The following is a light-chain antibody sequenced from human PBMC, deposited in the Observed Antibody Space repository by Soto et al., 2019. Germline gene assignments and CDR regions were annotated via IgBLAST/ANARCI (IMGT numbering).Light chain of an antibody. CDR2: RAS. V-gene: IGKV1-5*03. J-gene: IGKJ1*01. CDR1: QTISTW. CDR3: QQYNAYPWT. Sequence: DIQMTQSPSTLSGSVGDRVTITCRASQTISTWLAWYQQKPGKAPNLLIYRASSLQSRVPSRFSGSGSGTEFTLTISSLQPDDFATYYCQQYNAYPWTFGQGTKVEIK.